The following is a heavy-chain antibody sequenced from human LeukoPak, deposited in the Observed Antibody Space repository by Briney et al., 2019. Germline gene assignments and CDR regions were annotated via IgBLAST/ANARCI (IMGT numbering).Heavy chain of an antibody. Sequence: PGGSLRLSCATSGFIFSNYFMTWVRQAPGKGLEGVANINQAGNPTAYLDSVKGRFTISRDNAKNSLYLQMNSLITEDTAVYYCAKFAEPSTTIDYWGQGTLVTVSS. CDR2: INQAGNPT. D-gene: IGHD1-26*01. CDR1: GFIFSNYF. J-gene: IGHJ4*02. CDR3: AKFAEPSTTIDY. V-gene: IGHV3-7*01.